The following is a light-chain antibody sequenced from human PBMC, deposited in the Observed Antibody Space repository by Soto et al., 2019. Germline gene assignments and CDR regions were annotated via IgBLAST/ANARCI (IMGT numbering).Light chain of an antibody. CDR2: DAS. V-gene: IGKV3D-20*02. J-gene: IGKJ1*01. CDR3: QHYNSYSEA. CDR1: QSISSNY. Sequence: EIVLTHSPATLSLSPGEIATLSCRASQSISSNYLAWYQQKLGQAPRLLIYDASRRATGIPDRFSGSGSGTDFTLTISSLQPDDFATYYCQHYNSYSEAFGQGTKVDIK.